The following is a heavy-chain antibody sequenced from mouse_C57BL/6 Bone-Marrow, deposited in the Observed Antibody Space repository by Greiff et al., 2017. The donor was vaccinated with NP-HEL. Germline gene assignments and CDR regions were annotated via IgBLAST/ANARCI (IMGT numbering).Heavy chain of an antibody. Sequence: EVKLQESGAELVRPGASVKLSCTASGFNIKDDYMHWVKQRPEQGLEWIGWIDPENGDTEYASKFQGKATITADTSSNTAYLQLSSLTSEDTAVYYCTYGYDGAWFAYWGQGTLVTVSA. CDR2: IDPENGDT. CDR3: TYGYDGAWFAY. CDR1: GFNIKDDY. V-gene: IGHV14-4*01. J-gene: IGHJ3*01. D-gene: IGHD2-2*01.